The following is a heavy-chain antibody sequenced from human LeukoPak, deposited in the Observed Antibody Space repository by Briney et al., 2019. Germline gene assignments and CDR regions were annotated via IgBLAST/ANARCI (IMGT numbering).Heavy chain of an antibody. D-gene: IGHD3-3*01. Sequence: GGSLRLSCAASGFTFSSYAMSWVRQAPGKGLEWVSAISGSGGSTYYADSVKGRFTISRDNSKNTLYLQMNSLRAEDTAVYYCARNDQYYDFWSGYYEHNWFDPWGQGTLVTVSS. CDR2: ISGSGGST. CDR1: GFTFSSYA. J-gene: IGHJ5*02. CDR3: ARNDQYYDFWSGYYEHNWFDP. V-gene: IGHV3-23*01.